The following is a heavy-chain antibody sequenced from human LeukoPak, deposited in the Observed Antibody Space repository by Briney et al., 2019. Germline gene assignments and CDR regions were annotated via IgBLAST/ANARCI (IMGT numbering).Heavy chain of an antibody. Sequence: GASVKVSCKSSGGTFSSYLLSGLRQPPAKGVDGMGGTIPIFGTENYAQKFQGRVTITADESTSTAYMELSSLRSEDTAVYYCARSRVGGYCSSTSCYTQYYFDYWGQGTLVTVSS. J-gene: IGHJ4*02. CDR2: TIPIFGTE. V-gene: IGHV1-69*13. CDR3: ARSRVGGYCSSTSCYTQYYFDY. D-gene: IGHD2-2*02. CDR1: GGTFSSYL.